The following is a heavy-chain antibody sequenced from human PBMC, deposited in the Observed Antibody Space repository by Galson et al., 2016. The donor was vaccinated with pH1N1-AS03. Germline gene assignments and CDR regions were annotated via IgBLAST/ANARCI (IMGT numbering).Heavy chain of an antibody. Sequence: SLRLSCAASGFTFSSNWMHWVRQAPGKGLVWVSRIISDGRSTSYADSVKGRFTVSRDYARNMLYLEMNSLRVEDTAIYYCGSSDYGDPIEFWGQGALVTVSS. V-gene: IGHV3-74*01. CDR3: GSSDYGDPIEF. D-gene: IGHD4-17*01. CDR1: GFTFSSNW. J-gene: IGHJ4*02. CDR2: IISDGRST.